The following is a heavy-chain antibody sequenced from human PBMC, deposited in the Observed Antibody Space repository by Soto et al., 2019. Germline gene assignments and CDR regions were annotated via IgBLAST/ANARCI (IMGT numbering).Heavy chain of an antibody. D-gene: IGHD3-10*01. CDR3: ALTMVRGVVPREFDF. J-gene: IGHJ4*02. V-gene: IGHV4-30-2*01. CDR2: IYHSGST. CDR1: GGSISSGGYS. Sequence: SETLSLTCAVSGGSISSGGYSWSWIRQPPGKGLGWIGYIYHSGSTYYNPSLKSRVTISVDRSKNQFSLKLSSVTAADTAVYYCALTMVRGVVPREFDFWGPGTLVTVSS.